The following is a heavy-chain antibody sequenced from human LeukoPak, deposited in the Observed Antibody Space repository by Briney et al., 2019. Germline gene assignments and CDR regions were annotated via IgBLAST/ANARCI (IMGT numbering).Heavy chain of an antibody. CDR1: GYTFTSYA. Sequence: ASVKVSCKASGYTFTSYAMHWARQAPGQRLEWMGWINAGNGNTKYSQKFQGRVTITRDTSASTAYMELSSLRSEDTAVYYCARVKGRRDTAMVPFDYWGQGTLVTVSS. J-gene: IGHJ4*02. D-gene: IGHD5-18*01. CDR2: INAGNGNT. V-gene: IGHV1-3*01. CDR3: ARVKGRRDTAMVPFDY.